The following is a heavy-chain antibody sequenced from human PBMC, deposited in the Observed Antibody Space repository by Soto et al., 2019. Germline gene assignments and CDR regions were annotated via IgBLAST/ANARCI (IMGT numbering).Heavy chain of an antibody. D-gene: IGHD1-26*01. CDR2: MNPGSGDT. J-gene: IGHJ5*02. V-gene: IGHV1-8*01. Sequence: ASVKVSCKASGYSFTNNDVSWVRQATGQGLEWMGWMNPGSGDTGYAQKFQGRVTMTRDISIATAYMELSSLSAEDTAVYHCAKNQGVELVPLATVDWFDPWGQGSVVTVSS. CDR3: AKNQGVELVPLATVDWFDP. CDR1: GYSFTNND.